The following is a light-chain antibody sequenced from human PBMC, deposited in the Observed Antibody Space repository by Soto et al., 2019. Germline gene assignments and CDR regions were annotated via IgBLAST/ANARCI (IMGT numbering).Light chain of an antibody. Sequence: IVMTQSPGTLSVSPGDTATISCRASRSIASKLAWYQQKPGQPPRLLIFSASTRATATPARFSGTGSGTEFTLSITSLQSEDVAVYYCHQYDNWLGTFGQGTKVEVK. J-gene: IGKJ1*01. CDR2: SAS. V-gene: IGKV3-15*01. CDR1: RSIASK. CDR3: HQYDNWLGT.